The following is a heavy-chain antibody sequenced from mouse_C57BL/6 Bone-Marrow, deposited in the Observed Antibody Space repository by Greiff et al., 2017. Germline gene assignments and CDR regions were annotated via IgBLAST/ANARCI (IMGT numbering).Heavy chain of an antibody. CDR2: IYPGDGDT. CDR1: GYAFSSSW. D-gene: IGHD1-1*01. Sequence: VQLQESGPELVKPGASVKISCKASGYAFSSSWMNWVKQRPGKGLEWIGRIYPGDGDTNYNGKFKGKATLTADKSSSTAYMQLSSLTSEDSAVXFCARPHYYGSSPTPYFDVWGTGTTVTVSS. J-gene: IGHJ1*03. V-gene: IGHV1-82*01. CDR3: ARPHYYGSSPTPYFDV.